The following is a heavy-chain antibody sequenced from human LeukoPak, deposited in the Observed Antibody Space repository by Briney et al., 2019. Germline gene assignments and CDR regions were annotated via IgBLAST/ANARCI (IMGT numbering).Heavy chain of an antibody. CDR3: AGGRGIVALDY. CDR2: IYYSGST. D-gene: IGHD1-26*01. CDR1: GGSISSYY. J-gene: IGHJ4*02. V-gene: IGHV4-59*08. Sequence: SETLSLTCTVSGGSISSYYWSWIRQPPGKGLEWIGYIYYSGSTNYNPSLKSRVTISVDTSKNQFSLKLSSVTAADTAVYYCAGGRGIVALDYWGQGTLVTVSS.